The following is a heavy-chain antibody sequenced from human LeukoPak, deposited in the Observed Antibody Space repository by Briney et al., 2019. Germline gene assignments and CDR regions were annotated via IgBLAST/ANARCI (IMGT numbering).Heavy chain of an antibody. CDR2: ISYSGRT. CDR3: ARKTGDLYYFDF. V-gene: IGHV4-59*01. J-gene: IGHJ4*02. CDR1: GGSISSYY. Sequence: SETLSLTCTVSGGSISSYYWSWIRQPPGKGLEWIGYISYSGRTNYNPSLKSRVTISVDTSKNQFSLRLSSVTAADTAVYYCARKTGDLYYFDFWGQGTLVTVSS. D-gene: IGHD7-27*01.